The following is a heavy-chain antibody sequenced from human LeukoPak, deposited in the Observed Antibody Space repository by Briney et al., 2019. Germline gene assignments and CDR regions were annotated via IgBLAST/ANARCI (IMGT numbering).Heavy chain of an antibody. CDR3: IIQWGAFDY. Sequence: GGSLRLSCAASGLLFSNVWMTWVRQAPGKGLEWVGHIKSKTDGGTTDYAAPVKGRFTISRDDSKNTLYLQMNSLKTEDTAVYYCIIQWGAFDYWGQGTLVTVSS. CDR1: GLLFSNVW. D-gene: IGHD1-26*01. CDR2: IKSKTDGGTT. J-gene: IGHJ4*02. V-gene: IGHV3-15*01.